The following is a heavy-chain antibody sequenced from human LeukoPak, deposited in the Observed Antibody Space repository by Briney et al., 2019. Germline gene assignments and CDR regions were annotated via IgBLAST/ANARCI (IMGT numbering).Heavy chain of an antibody. CDR2: IIPIFGTA. CDR3: ARDFDGSGSYPFDP. CDR1: GYTFTSYY. D-gene: IGHD3-10*01. V-gene: IGHV1-69*13. Sequence: GASVKVSCKASGYTFTSYYMHWVRQAPGQGLEWMGGIIPIFGTANYAQKFQGRVTITADESTSTAYMELSSLRSEDTAVYYCARDFDGSGSYPFDPWGQGTLVTVSS. J-gene: IGHJ5*02.